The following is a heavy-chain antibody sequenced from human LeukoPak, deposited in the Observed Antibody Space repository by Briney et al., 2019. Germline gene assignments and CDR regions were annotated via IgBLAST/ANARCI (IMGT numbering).Heavy chain of an antibody. Sequence: SETLSLTCTVSCGSISSRSYYWGWIRQPPGKGLEWIGIIYYSGSTYSNPSLRSRVTISVDTSKNQFSLKLSSVTAADTAVYYCARESRGASNPLVDYWGQGALVTVSS. J-gene: IGHJ4*02. CDR1: CGSISSRSYY. CDR3: ARESRGASNPLVDY. V-gene: IGHV4-39*07. CDR2: IYYSGST. D-gene: IGHD1-26*01.